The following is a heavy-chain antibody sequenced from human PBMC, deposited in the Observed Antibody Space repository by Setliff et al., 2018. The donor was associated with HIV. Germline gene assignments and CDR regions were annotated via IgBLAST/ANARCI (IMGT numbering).Heavy chain of an antibody. CDR3: LGNWGNWNSCS. J-gene: IGHJ4*02. CDR2: IYTSGST. Sequence: NPSETLSLTCSVSGGSISSGTDFWSWIRQPAGKGLEWIGRIYTSGSTKYNPSLDSRVTISVGTSKNQFSLNLRSVTAADTAVYYCLGNWGNWNSCSWGQGTLVTVSS. D-gene: IGHD1-7*01. CDR1: GGSISSGTDF. V-gene: IGHV4-61*02.